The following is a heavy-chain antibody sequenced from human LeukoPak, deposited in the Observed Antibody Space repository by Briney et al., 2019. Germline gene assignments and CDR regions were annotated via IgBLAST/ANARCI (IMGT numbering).Heavy chain of an antibody. D-gene: IGHD3-22*01. CDR2: IYYSGST. CDR1: GGSISSYY. J-gene: IGHJ4*02. V-gene: IGHV4-59*01. Sequence: SETLSLTCTVSGGSISSYYWSWIRQPPGKGLEWIGYIYYSGSTNYNPSLKSRVTISVDTSKNQFSLKLSSVTAADTAVYYCARAIYYYDSSGYFDRGQGTLVTVSS. CDR3: ARAIYYYDSSGYFD.